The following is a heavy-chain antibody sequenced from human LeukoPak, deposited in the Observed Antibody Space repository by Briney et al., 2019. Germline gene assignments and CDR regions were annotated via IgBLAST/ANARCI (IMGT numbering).Heavy chain of an antibody. V-gene: IGHV3-74*01. J-gene: IGHJ6*03. D-gene: IGHD3-16*01. Sequence: GGSLRLSCAASGFAFSNYWLHWVRQAPGKGLEWVARINTHGSSTNYADSVKGRFTISRDNAKNTLYLQMTSLSAEDTAVYYALAGYYYYYMDVWGKGAQVNVS. CDR3: LAGYYYYYMDV. CDR1: GFAFSNYW. CDR2: INTHGSST.